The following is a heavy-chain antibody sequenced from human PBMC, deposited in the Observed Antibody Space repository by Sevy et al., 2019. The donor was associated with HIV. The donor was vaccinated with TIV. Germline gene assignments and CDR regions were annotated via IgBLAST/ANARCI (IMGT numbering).Heavy chain of an antibody. CDR1: GFRFSDYG. D-gene: IGHD3-3*01. J-gene: IGHJ6*02. CDR2: IRFDGSMK. V-gene: IGHV3-30*02. Sequence: GGSLRLSCAASGFRFSDYGMHWVRQAPGKGLEWVSLIRFDGSMKYIADSVKGRLTISRDKVKDTLYLQMNSLRPEDTAVYYCAKDHYDYRTGYYGYYGMDVWGQGTTVTVS. CDR3: AKDHYDYRTGYYGYYGMDV.